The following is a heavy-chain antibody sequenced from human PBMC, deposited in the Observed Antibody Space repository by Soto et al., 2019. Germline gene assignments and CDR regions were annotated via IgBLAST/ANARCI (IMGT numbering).Heavy chain of an antibody. CDR3: AKVSSASAALGWFDP. Sequence: EVQLLESGGGLIQPGGSLRLSCAASGFTFSNYIMSWVRQPPGKGLEWVSSISGSGGSTYYADSVKGRFTISRDNFKNTLYLQMNSLRVEDTAVYYCAKVSSASAALGWFDPWGQGTLVTVSS. V-gene: IGHV3-23*01. D-gene: IGHD6-13*01. CDR2: ISGSGGST. CDR1: GFTFSNYI. J-gene: IGHJ5*02.